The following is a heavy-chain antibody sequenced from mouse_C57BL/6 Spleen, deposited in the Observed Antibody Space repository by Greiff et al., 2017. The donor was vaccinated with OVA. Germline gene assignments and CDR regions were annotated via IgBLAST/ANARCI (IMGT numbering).Heavy chain of an antibody. Sequence: VQLQQPGAELVKPGASVKLSCKASGYTSTSYWMHWVKQRPGQGLEWIGMIHPNSGSTNYNEKFKSKATLTVDKSSSTAYMQLSSLTSEDSAVYYCARFITTVVALDYWGQGTTLTVSS. V-gene: IGHV1-64*01. CDR2: IHPNSGST. CDR1: GYTSTSYW. D-gene: IGHD1-1*01. J-gene: IGHJ2*01. CDR3: ARFITTVVALDY.